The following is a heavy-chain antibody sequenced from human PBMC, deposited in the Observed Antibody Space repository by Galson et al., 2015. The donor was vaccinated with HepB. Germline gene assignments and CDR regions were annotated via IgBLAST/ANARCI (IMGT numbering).Heavy chain of an antibody. CDR3: ARVEQYYASGNYFHNPGIWYIDY. J-gene: IGHJ4*02. V-gene: IGHV1-18*01. D-gene: IGHD3-10*01. Sequence: SVKVSCKASGYTFTGYGISWVRLAPGRGLEWMAWISAYKGNTNYAEQVQGRVTVTTDTSTSTAYMELRTLRSDDTAVYYCARVEQYYASGNYFHNPGIWYIDYWGQGTLVTVSS. CDR1: GYTFTGYG. CDR2: ISAYKGNT.